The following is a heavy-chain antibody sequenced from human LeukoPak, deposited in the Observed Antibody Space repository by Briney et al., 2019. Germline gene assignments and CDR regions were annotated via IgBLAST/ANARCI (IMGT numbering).Heavy chain of an antibody. CDR3: ARFPNLGIAAAGSAVDY. D-gene: IGHD6-13*01. V-gene: IGHV5-51*01. Sequence: GESLKISCKGSGYSFTSYWTGWVRQMPGKGLEWMGIIYPGDSDTRYSPSFQGQVTISADKSISTAYLQWSSLKASDTAMYYCARFPNLGIAAAGSAVDYWGQGTLVTVSS. J-gene: IGHJ4*02. CDR1: GYSFTSYW. CDR2: IYPGDSDT.